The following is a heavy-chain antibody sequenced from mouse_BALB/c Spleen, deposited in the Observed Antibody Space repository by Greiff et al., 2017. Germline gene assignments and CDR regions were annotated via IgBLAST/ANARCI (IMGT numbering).Heavy chain of an antibody. CDR3: ARHGDYDGSMDY. CDR1: GFTFSSYT. D-gene: IGHD2-4*01. CDR2: ISSGGSYT. Sequence: EVQGVESGGGLVKPGGSLKLSCAASGFTFSSYTMSWVRQTPEKRLEWVATISSGGSYTYYPDSVKGRFTISRDNAKNTLFLQMSSLKSEDTAMYYCARHGDYDGSMDYWGQGTSVTVSS. J-gene: IGHJ4*01. V-gene: IGHV5-6-4*01.